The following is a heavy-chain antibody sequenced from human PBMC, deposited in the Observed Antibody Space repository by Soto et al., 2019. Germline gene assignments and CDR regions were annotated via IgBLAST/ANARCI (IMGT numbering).Heavy chain of an antibody. J-gene: IGHJ4*02. D-gene: IGHD2-2*01. CDR2: IYRTGNT. CDR1: GDSMTSGDYS. Sequence: QLQLQESGSRMVKSSQTLSLTCTVSGDSMTSGDYSWSWIRQPPGKGLEWLGYIYRTGNTHYSPSLKSRVSSSQDRSKNQFSLELTSVTAADRAVYYCARGDYQYSIDYWGQGTLVTVSS. CDR3: ARGDYQYSIDY. V-gene: IGHV4-30-2*01.